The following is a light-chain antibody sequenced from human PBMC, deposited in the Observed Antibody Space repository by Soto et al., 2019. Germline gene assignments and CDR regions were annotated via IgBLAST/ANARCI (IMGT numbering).Light chain of an antibody. CDR1: QIIGTN. CDR2: GAF. V-gene: IGKV3-15*01. Sequence: ENVLTQSPATLSVSPRARATLSCRTSQIIGTNFAGYQQKPGQAPRLLIYGAFIRPPGFPVRFRGTGTGSEFTLTISSRQSEGGALYDCQQYDYWSYTLGQGTNLEIK. CDR3: QQYDYWSYT. J-gene: IGKJ2*01.